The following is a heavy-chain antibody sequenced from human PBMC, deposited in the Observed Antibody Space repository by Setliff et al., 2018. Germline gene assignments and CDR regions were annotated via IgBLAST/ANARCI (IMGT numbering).Heavy chain of an antibody. V-gene: IGHV3-23*01. CDR2: IGTSDGDT. Sequence: GGSLRLSCTTSGFTFFSYTMNWVRQAPGKGLEWVSGIGTSDGDTYYGASVKGRFVISRDDSKNTLYLQMNSLRVEDTAIYYCTKDPRTVPGYYFDSWGQGILVTVSS. CDR1: GFTFFSYT. CDR3: TKDPRTVPGYYFDS. J-gene: IGHJ4*02. D-gene: IGHD6-19*01.